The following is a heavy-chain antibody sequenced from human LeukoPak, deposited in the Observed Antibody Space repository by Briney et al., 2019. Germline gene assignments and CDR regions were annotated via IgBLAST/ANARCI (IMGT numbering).Heavy chain of an antibody. CDR1: GYTFTSYD. CDR3: ARDIVVVPAADPLADAFDI. D-gene: IGHD2-2*01. Sequence: ASVKVSCKASGYTFTSYDINWVRQATGQGLEWMGWMNPNSGNTGYAQKFQGRVTMTRDTSISTAYMELSRLRSDDTAVYYCARDIVVVPAADPLADAFDIWGQGTMVTVSS. V-gene: IGHV1-8*01. CDR2: MNPNSGNT. J-gene: IGHJ3*02.